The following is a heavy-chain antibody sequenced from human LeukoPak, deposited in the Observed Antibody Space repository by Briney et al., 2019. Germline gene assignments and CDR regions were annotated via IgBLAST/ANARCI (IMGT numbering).Heavy chain of an antibody. Sequence: GGSLRLSCAASGFTFSSYDMHWVRQATGKGLEWVSAIGTAGDTYYPGSVKGRFTISGENAKNSLYLQMNSLRAEDTAVYYCARDVRSGYYDYYYGMDVWGQGTTVTVSS. J-gene: IGHJ6*02. CDR1: GFTFSSYD. CDR3: ARDVRSGYYDYYYGMDV. D-gene: IGHD5-12*01. V-gene: IGHV3-13*01. CDR2: IGTAGDT.